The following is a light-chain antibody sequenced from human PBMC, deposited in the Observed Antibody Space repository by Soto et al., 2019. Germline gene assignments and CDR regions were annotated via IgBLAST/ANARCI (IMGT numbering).Light chain of an antibody. V-gene: IGLV2-8*01. CDR1: SSDVGGYDY. CDR3: SSYAGSNNFV. J-gene: IGLJ1*01. CDR2: EVT. Sequence: VLTQPPSASGSPGQSVTISCTGTSSDVGGYDYVSWYQQHPGKAPKLMIYEVTKRPSGVPDRFSGSKSGNTASLTVSGLQAEDEADYYCSSYAGSNNFVFGTGTKVHRP.